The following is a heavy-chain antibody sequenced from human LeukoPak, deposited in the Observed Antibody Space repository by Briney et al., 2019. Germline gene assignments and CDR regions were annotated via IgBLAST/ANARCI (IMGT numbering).Heavy chain of an antibody. CDR2: INHSGST. V-gene: IGHV4-34*01. CDR3: AISITMPLY. Sequence: SETLSLTCAVYGGSFSGYYWSWIRQPPGKGLEWIGEINHSGSTNYNPSLKSRVTISVDTSKNQFSLKLSSVTAADTAVYYCAISITMPLYWGQGTLVTVSS. CDR1: GGSFSGYY. D-gene: IGHD3-10*01. J-gene: IGHJ4*02.